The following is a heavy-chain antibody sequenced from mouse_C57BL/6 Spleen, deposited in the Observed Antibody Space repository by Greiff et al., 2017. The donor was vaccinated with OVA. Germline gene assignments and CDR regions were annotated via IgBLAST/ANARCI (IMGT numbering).Heavy chain of an antibody. J-gene: IGHJ1*03. D-gene: IGHD2-1*01. Sequence: VQLQQSGAELARPGASVKMSCKASGYTFTSYTMHWVKQRPGQGLEWIGYINPSSGYTKYNQKFKDKATLTADKSSSTAYMQLSSLTSEDSAVYYCARPYGNDWYFDVWGTGTTVTVSS. CDR3: ARPYGNDWYFDV. V-gene: IGHV1-4*01. CDR1: GYTFTSYT. CDR2: INPSSGYT.